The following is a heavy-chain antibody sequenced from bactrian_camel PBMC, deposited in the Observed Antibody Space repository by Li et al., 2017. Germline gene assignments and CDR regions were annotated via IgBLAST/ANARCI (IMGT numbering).Heavy chain of an antibody. J-gene: IGHJ7*01. CDR2: VKSNGRTT. CDR1: GLAFSSYD. Sequence: VQLVESGGDLVQPGGSLRLSCAASGLAFSSYDLNWVRQAPGKGLEWLSTVKSNGRTTYYADSVKGRFTISRNNAKKTVTLQLSSLKPDDMAMYYCAKVLTADWYWASGMDYWGKGTQVTVS. V-gene: IGHV3S40*01. D-gene: IGHD6*01.